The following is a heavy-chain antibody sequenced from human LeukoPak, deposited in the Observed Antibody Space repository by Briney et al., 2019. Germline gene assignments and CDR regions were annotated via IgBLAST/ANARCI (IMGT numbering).Heavy chain of an antibody. CDR1: GGSFSGYY. D-gene: IGHD3-16*01. V-gene: IGHV4-34*01. CDR3: ARHYGP. J-gene: IGHJ5*02. Sequence: SETLSLTCAVYGGSFSGYYWTWIRQPPGKGLEWIGSIYDSGSTYYNPSLKSRVTISVDTSKNQFSLKLNSVTAADTAVYYCARHYGPWGQGTLVTVSS. CDR2: IYDSGST.